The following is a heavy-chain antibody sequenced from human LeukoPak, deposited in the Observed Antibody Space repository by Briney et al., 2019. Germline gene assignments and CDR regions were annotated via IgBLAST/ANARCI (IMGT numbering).Heavy chain of an antibody. CDR2: VSGSGGAT. CDR1: GFTFNNYA. Sequence: GGSLRLSCAASGFTFNNYAMSWVRQAPGMRLDWLSYVSGSGGATYYAASVKGRFTISRDNSKNTVYLQMGSLRAEDTAVYYCAKNRGGTYKYYMDVWGNGTTVTVSS. D-gene: IGHD1-1*01. CDR3: AKNRGGTYKYYMDV. J-gene: IGHJ6*03. V-gene: IGHV3-23*01.